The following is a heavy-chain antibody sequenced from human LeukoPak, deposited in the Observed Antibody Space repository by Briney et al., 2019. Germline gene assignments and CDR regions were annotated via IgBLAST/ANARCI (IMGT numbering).Heavy chain of an antibody. CDR2: ISYDGSNK. D-gene: IGHD6-19*01. CDR3: ARTRYSSGGLDY. Sequence: GGSLRLSCAASGHTFSSYAMHWVRQAPGRGLEWVAVISYDGSNKYYADSVKGRFTISRDNSKNTLYLQMNSLRAEDTAVYYCARTRYSSGGLDYWGQGTLVTVSS. J-gene: IGHJ4*02. CDR1: GHTFSSYA. V-gene: IGHV3-30*04.